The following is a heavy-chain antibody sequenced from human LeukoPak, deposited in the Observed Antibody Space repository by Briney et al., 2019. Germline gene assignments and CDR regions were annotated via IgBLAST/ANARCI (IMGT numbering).Heavy chain of an antibody. CDR1: GYSFTSYW. V-gene: IGHV5-51*01. J-gene: IGHJ5*02. D-gene: IGHD2-15*01. Sequence: GESLKISCKGSGYSFTSYWIGWVRQMPGKGLEGMGIIYPGDSDTRYSPSFQGQVTISADKSISTAYLQWSSLKASDTAMYYCARHTLGYCSGGSCYTFDPWGQGTLVTVSS. CDR2: IYPGDSDT. CDR3: ARHTLGYCSGGSCYTFDP.